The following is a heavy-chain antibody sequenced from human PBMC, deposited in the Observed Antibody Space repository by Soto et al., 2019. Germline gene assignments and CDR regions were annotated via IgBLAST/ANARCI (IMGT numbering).Heavy chain of an antibody. CDR3: ARDQLYYNDISGRPLNAFDV. D-gene: IGHD3-22*01. Sequence: PGGSLRLSCAASGFTFSTFAMTWVRQAPGKGLEWVAVTSFDGSNTYYADSVKGRFTISRDNSKNTLYLQVNSLRAADTAVYYCARDQLYYNDISGRPLNAFDVWGQGTMVTVSS. CDR2: TSFDGSNT. V-gene: IGHV3-30-3*01. J-gene: IGHJ3*01. CDR1: GFTFSTFA.